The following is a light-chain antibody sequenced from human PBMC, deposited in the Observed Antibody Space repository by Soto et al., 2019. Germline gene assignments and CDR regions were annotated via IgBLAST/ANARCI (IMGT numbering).Light chain of an antibody. CDR2: WAS. J-gene: IGKJ3*01. V-gene: IGKV4-1*01. Sequence: DIVMTQSPDSLAVSLGERATINCKSSQSVLYSSNNKNYLAWYQQKPRQTPKLLIYWASTRESGVPDRFSGSGSGTDLTLTISRLQAEDVAVYYCQQYYHTPPTFGPGTKVDIK. CDR1: QSVLYSSNNKNY. CDR3: QQYYHTPPT.